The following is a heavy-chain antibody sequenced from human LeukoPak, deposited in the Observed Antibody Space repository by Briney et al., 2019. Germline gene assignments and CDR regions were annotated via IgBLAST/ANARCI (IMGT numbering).Heavy chain of an antibody. CDR1: GMNFINAW. J-gene: IGHJ4*02. CDR2: IKRKTDGETT. V-gene: IGHV3-15*01. CDR3: TTDPASFYGSGY. Sequence: GGSPRLSCATSGMNFINAWMSWVRQAPGKGLEWVGRIKRKTDGETTDYAAPVKDRFTISRDDSKNTLYLQMNSLKTEDTAVYYCTTDPASFYGSGYWGQGTLVTVSS. D-gene: IGHD3-10*01.